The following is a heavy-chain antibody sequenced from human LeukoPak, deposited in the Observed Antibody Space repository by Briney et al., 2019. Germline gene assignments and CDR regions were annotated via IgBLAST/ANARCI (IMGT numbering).Heavy chain of an antibody. V-gene: IGHV4-59*01. CDR1: GGSISSYY. D-gene: IGHD3-10*01. Sequence: PSETLSLTCTVSGGSISSYYWSWIRQPPGKGLEYIGYIYYSGSTNYNPSLKSRLTISVDTSKNQFSLKLSSVTAADTAVYYCARGVREKNRGFLLYYYYYYMDVWGKGTTVAISS. CDR2: IYYSGST. J-gene: IGHJ6*03. CDR3: ARGVREKNRGFLLYYYYYYMDV.